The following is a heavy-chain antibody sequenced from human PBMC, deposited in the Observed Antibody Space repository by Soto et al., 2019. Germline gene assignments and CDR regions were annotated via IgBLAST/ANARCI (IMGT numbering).Heavy chain of an antibody. CDR3: ARGGYSSGWYHFDY. D-gene: IGHD6-19*01. J-gene: IGHJ4*02. CDR1: GGSFSGSY. Sequence: QVQLQQWGAGLLKPSETLSLTCAVYGGSFSGSYWSWIRQPPGKGLEWIGEINHSGSTNHNPSLKSRVTLSLDTSKNKFSLNLSSVTAADTAVYHCARGGYSSGWYHFDYWGQGTLVTVSS. CDR2: INHSGST. V-gene: IGHV4-34*01.